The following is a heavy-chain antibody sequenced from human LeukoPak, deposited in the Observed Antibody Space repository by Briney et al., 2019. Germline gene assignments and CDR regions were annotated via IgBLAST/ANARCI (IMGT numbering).Heavy chain of an antibody. CDR3: ARHYYSSGSYYSRSYYYGMDV. Sequence: SETLSLTCTVSGDSISSYYWTWIRQPPGKGLEWLGYIYYSGSTNYNPSLKSRLTISVDMSKNQFSLKLSSVTAADTAVYSCARHYYSSGSYYSRSYYYGMDVWGQGTSVTVSS. J-gene: IGHJ6*02. CDR1: GDSISSYY. CDR2: IYYSGST. D-gene: IGHD3-10*01. V-gene: IGHV4-59*08.